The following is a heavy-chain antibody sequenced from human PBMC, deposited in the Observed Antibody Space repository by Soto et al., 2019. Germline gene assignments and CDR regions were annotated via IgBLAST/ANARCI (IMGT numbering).Heavy chain of an antibody. J-gene: IGHJ5*02. V-gene: IGHV3-21*01. CDR3: ARVRGSSGWYAGGWFDP. CDR2: ISSSSSNK. D-gene: IGHD6-19*01. CDR1: GFTFSSYS. Sequence: EVQLVESGGGLVKPGGSLRLSCAASGFTFSSYSMNWVRQAPGKGLEWVSCISSSSSNKYYADSVKGRFTISRDKAKNSLYLQMNSLSAEDTAVYYCARVRGSSGWYAGGWFDPWGQGTLVTFSS.